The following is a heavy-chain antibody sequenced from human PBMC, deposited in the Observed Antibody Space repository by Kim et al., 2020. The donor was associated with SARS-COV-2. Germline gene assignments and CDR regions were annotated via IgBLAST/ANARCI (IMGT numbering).Heavy chain of an antibody. V-gene: IGHV1-46*01. Sequence: ASVKVSCKASGYTFTSYYMHWVRQAPGQGLEWMGIINPSGGSTSYAQKFQGRVTMTRDTSTSTVYMELSSLRSEDTAVYYCARDLLLGYCSSTSCYGALYYYGMDVWGQGTTVTVSS. CDR3: ARDLLLGYCSSTSCYGALYYYGMDV. CDR1: GYTFTSYY. CDR2: INPSGGST. D-gene: IGHD2-2*01. J-gene: IGHJ6*02.